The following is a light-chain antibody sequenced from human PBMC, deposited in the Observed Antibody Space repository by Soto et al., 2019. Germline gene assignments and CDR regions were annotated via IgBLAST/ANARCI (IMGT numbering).Light chain of an antibody. J-gene: IGLJ1*01. V-gene: IGLV1-44*01. CDR2: NDN. CDR3: AAWDNSLNGPDV. Sequence: QSVLAQPTSASGTPGQRVTISCSGSRSNVGSNPVNWYQRLPGAAPKLLIFNDNQRPSGVPDRFSGSKSGTSASLAISGLQSEDEADYYCAAWDNSLNGPDVFGTGTKLTVL. CDR1: RSNVGSNP.